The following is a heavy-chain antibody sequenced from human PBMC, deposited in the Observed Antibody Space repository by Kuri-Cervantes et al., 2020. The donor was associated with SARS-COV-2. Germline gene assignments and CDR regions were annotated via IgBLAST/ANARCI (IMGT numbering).Heavy chain of an antibody. CDR2: ISHDGKNK. CDR1: GFNFSRTD. CDR3: AKDRVGVQDF. V-gene: IGHV3-30*18. J-gene: IGHJ4*02. Sequence: LSLTCAASGFNFSRTDMHWVRQAPGKGLEWVAVISHDGKNKKCIASGKGRFTISRDNSQNTLYLHMKSLGSEDTAMYYCAKDRVGVQDFWGQGTLVTVSS. D-gene: IGHD2-21*01.